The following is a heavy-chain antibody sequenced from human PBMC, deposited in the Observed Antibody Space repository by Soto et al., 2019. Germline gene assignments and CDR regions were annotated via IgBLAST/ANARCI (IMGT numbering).Heavy chain of an antibody. J-gene: IGHJ6*02. CDR2: ISAYNGKT. CDR3: ARGGDVNYYHGXDV. CDR1: GYTFTSYG. V-gene: IGHV1-18*01. Sequence: ASVKVSCKASGYTFTSYGISWVRQAPGQGLEWMGWISAYNGKTNYAQNVQGRVTMTTDTSTRTAYMDLRSLRSDDTAVYYCARGGDVNYYHGXDVWGQGTTVTVSS.